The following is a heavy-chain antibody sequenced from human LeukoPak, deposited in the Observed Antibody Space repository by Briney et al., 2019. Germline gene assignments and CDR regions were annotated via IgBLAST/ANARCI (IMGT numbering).Heavy chain of an antibody. J-gene: IGHJ4*02. V-gene: IGHV3-23*01. CDR3: ARDLYGDSTQGTFDY. CDR1: GFTFIYYA. Sequence: GGSLRLSCAASGFTFIYYAMSWVRQAPGKGLEWVSTISGSGGSTYYADSVKGRFTISRDNSKNTLYLQMNSLRAEDTAVYYCARDLYGDSTQGTFDYWGQGTLVTVSS. CDR2: ISGSGGST. D-gene: IGHD4-17*01.